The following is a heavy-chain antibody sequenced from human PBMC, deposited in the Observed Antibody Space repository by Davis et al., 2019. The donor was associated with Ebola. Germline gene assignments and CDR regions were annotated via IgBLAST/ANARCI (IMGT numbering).Heavy chain of an antibody. J-gene: IGHJ4*02. CDR3: ARGWLRGYLDY. CDR2: TYYSSKWYI. CDR1: GDSVSSNSVA. V-gene: IGHV6-1*01. D-gene: IGHD3-3*01. Sequence: HSQTLSLTCAISGDSVSSNSVAWNWIRQSPSRGLEWLGRTYYSSKWYIDYAGSVKGRITINPDTSTNQFSLQLNSVTPEDTAVYYCARGWLRGYLDYWGQGTLVTVSS.